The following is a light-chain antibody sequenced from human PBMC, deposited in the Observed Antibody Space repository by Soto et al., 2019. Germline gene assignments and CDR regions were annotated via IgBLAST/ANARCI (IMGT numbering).Light chain of an antibody. Sequence: IVMTQSPATLSVSPGERATLSCRASQSISSDVAWYRQKPGQPPTLILYGASTRGIGIRARFSGSGSGTEFTLTINRLRSEEFGTYYCQQYNDWPLSFGGATKVEIK. J-gene: IGKJ4*01. CDR3: QQYNDWPLS. CDR1: QSISSD. V-gene: IGKV3-15*01. CDR2: GAS.